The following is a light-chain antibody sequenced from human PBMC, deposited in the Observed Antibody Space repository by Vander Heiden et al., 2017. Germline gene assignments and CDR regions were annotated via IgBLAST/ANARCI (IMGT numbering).Light chain of an antibody. CDR1: QSISSW. J-gene: IGKJ1*01. CDR2: DAS. CDR3: QRYNTYPWT. V-gene: IGKV1-5*01. Sequence: DIQMTQSPSTLSASVVDRVTITCRASQSISSWLAWYQQKPGKAPKLLIYDASSLESGVPARFSGSGSGAEFTLTISNLQPDDFAAYYCQRYNTYPWTFGLGTKVEIK.